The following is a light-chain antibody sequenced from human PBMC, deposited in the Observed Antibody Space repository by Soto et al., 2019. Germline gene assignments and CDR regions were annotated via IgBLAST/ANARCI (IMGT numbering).Light chain of an antibody. CDR3: QQYGSSPWT. CDR1: QSVSSSY. Sequence: EIVLTQSPGTLSLSPWERATLACRASQSVSSSYLAWYQQKPGQAPRLLIYGASSRATGIPERFSGSGSGTDFTLTISRLEPEDFAVYYCQQYGSSPWTFGQGTKVEIK. J-gene: IGKJ1*01. CDR2: GAS. V-gene: IGKV3-20*01.